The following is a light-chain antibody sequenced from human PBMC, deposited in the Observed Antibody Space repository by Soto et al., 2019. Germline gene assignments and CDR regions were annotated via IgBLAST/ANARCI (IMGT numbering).Light chain of an antibody. Sequence: DIQMTQSPSSLSASVGDRVTITCRASQYIGSHLAWYQQKPEKAPKSLIYFASSRATGIPDRFSGSGSGTDFTLTISRLEPEDFAVYYCQQYGSSPRTFGQGTKV. CDR1: QYIGSH. V-gene: IGKV1D-16*01. CDR2: FAS. CDR3: QQYGSSPRT. J-gene: IGKJ1*01.